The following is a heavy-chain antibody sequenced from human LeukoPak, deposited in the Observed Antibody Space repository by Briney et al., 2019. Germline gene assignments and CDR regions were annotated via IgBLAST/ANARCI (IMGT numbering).Heavy chain of an antibody. V-gene: IGHV3-21*01. J-gene: IGHJ4*02. Sequence: GGSLRLSCAASGFTFSSYSMNWVRQAPGKRLEWVSSISSSSSYIYYADSVKGRFTISRDNAKNSLYLQMNSLRAEDTAVYYCASPGYYGSGSGLRYWGQGTLVTVSS. CDR1: GFTFSSYS. CDR3: ASPGYYGSGSGLRY. D-gene: IGHD3-10*01. CDR2: ISSSSSYI.